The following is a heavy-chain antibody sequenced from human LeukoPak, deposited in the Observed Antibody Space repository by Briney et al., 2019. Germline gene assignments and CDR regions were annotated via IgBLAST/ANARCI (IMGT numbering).Heavy chain of an antibody. D-gene: IGHD5-24*01. CDR3: ARGRLEMATIYWYFDL. Sequence: ASVKVSCKASGYTFTSYDINWVRQATGQGLEWMGWMNPNSGNTGYAQKFQGRVTMTRNTSISTAYMELSSLRSEDTAVYYCARGRLEMATIYWYFDLWGRGTLVTVSS. V-gene: IGHV1-8*01. J-gene: IGHJ2*01. CDR2: MNPNSGNT. CDR1: GYTFTSYD.